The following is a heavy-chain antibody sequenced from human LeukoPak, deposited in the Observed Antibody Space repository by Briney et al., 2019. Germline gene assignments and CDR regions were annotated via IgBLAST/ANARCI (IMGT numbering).Heavy chain of an antibody. V-gene: IGHV3-74*01. CDR3: SSGNSHAFDI. CDR2: INSDGSST. J-gene: IGHJ3*02. Sequence: GGSLRLSCAASGFTFSSYWMHWVRQAPGKGLVWVSRINSDGSSTSYADSVKGRFTISRDNVKNTLYLQMNNLRAGDTAVYYCSSGNSHAFDIWGQGTMVTVSS. D-gene: IGHD4-23*01. CDR1: GFTFSSYW.